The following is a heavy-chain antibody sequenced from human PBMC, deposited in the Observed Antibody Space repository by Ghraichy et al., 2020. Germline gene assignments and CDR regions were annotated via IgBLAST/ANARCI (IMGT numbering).Heavy chain of an antibody. V-gene: IGHV2-5*02. CDR1: GFSLSTSGVG. J-gene: IGHJ4*02. D-gene: IGHD4-23*01. CDR3: AHSVGGGNSAYFDY. CDR2: IYWDDDK. Sequence: GPTLVKPTQTLTLTCTFSGFSLSTSGVGVGWIRQPPGKALEWLAVIYWDDDKRYRPSLKSSLTITKDTSKNQVVLTMTNMDPVDTATYYCAHSVGGGNSAYFDYWGQGTLVTISS.